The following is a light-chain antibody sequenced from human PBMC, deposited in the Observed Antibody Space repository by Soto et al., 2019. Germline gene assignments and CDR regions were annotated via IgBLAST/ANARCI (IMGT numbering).Light chain of an antibody. Sequence: EIVLTQSPGTLSLSPGERATLSCRASQSVSRDLAWYQQKHGQAPRLLIYDASKRATGIPDRFSGSGSGTDFTLTISSLEPEDCAVYYCQHRSDWPPLTFGGGTKVEVK. CDR1: QSVSRD. CDR3: QHRSDWPPLT. J-gene: IGKJ4*01. CDR2: DAS. V-gene: IGKV3-11*01.